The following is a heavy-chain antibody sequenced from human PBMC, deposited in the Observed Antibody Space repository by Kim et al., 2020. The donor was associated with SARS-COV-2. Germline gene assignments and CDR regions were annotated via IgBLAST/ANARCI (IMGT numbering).Heavy chain of an antibody. CDR2: IYYSGST. CDR1: GGSISSSSYY. D-gene: IGHD3-3*01. CDR3: ARGLRFLEWLSPYYFD. J-gene: IGHJ4*01. Sequence: SETLSLTCTVSGGSISSSSYYWGWIRQPPGKGLEWIGSIYYSGSTYYNPSLKSRVTISVDTSKNQFPLKLSSVTAADTAVYYCARGLRFLEWLSPYYFD. V-gene: IGHV4-39*01.